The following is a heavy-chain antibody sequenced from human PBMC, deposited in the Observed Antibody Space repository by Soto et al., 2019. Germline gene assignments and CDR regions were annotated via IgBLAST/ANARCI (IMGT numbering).Heavy chain of an antibody. J-gene: IGHJ5*01. CDR1: GFSFTSYW. D-gene: IGHD3-9*01. Sequence: GESLKISCKGSGFSFTSYWIGWVRQMPGKGLEWMGIISPIDSDTRYSPSFEGQVTISADNSINTAYLQWSSLKASDTGIYYCARQSYYDVLTGYLNWLDSWGRGTQVTVSS. V-gene: IGHV5-51*01. CDR3: ARQSYYDVLTGYLNWLDS. CDR2: ISPIDSDT.